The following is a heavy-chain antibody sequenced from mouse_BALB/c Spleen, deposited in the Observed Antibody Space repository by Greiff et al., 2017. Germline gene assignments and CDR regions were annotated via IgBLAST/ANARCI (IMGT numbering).Heavy chain of an antibody. CDR2: IRLKSNNYAT. CDR3: TRDYRYDLYYFDY. D-gene: IGHD2-14*01. Sequence: EVKLVESGGGLVQPGGSMKLSCVASGFTFSNYWMNWVRQSPEKGLEWVAEIRLKSNNYATHYAESVKGRFTISRDDSKSSVYLQMNNLRAEDTGIYYCTRDYRYDLYYFDYWGQGTTLTVSS. V-gene: IGHV6-6*02. J-gene: IGHJ2*01. CDR1: GFTFSNYW.